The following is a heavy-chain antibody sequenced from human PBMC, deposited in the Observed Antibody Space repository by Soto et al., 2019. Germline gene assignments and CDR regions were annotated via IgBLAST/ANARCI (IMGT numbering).Heavy chain of an antibody. V-gene: IGHV1-69*01. CDR3: ARSQGSSTSLEIYYYYYYGMDV. CDR2: IIPISGTA. CDR1: GGTFSSYA. J-gene: IGHJ6*02. D-gene: IGHD2-2*01. Sequence: QVQLVQSGAEVKKPGSSVKVSCKASGGTFSSYAISWVRQAPGQGLEWMGGIIPISGTANYAQKFQGRVTSPADESPSTAYMELSSLRSEDTAVYYCARSQGSSTSLEIYYYYYYGMDVWGQGTTVTVSS.